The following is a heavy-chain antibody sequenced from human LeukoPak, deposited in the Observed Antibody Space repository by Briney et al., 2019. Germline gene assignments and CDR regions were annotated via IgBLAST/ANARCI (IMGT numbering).Heavy chain of an antibody. CDR1: GFTFSSYG. J-gene: IGHJ4*02. Sequence: GGSLRLSCAASGFTFSSYGMHWVRQAPGKGLEWVSSISSSSSYIYYADSVKGRFTISRDNAKNSLYLQMNSLRAEDTAVYYCARGSYYYDSSGYYPGYWGQGTLVTVSS. CDR2: ISSSSSYI. CDR3: ARGSYYYDSSGYYPGY. D-gene: IGHD3-22*01. V-gene: IGHV3-21*01.